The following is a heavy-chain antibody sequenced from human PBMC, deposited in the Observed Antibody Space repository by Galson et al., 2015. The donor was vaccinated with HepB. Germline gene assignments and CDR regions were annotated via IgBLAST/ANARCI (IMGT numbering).Heavy chain of an antibody. V-gene: IGHV1-69*04. CDR2: IIPILGIA. CDR1: GGTFSSYA. Sequence: SVKVSCKASGGTFSSYAISWVRQAPGQGLGWMGRIIPILGIANYARKFQGRVTITADKSTSTAYMELSSLRSEDTAVYYCARDKWFGELSHYGMDVWGQGTTVTVSS. CDR3: ARDKWFGELSHYGMDV. J-gene: IGHJ6*02. D-gene: IGHD3-10*01.